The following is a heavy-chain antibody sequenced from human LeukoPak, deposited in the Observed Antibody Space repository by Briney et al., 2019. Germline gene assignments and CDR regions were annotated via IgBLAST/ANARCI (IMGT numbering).Heavy chain of an antibody. CDR1: GFTFSSYW. CDR3: ARARVRKTIVVVPGAVTFDY. CDR2: IKQDGSEK. V-gene: IGHV3-7*01. J-gene: IGHJ4*02. D-gene: IGHD2-2*01. Sequence: PGGSLRLSCAASGFTFSSYWMSWVRQAPGKGLEWVANIKQDGSEKYYVDSVKGRFTISRDNAKNSLYLQMNSLRAEDTAVYYCARARVRKTIVVVPGAVTFDYWGQGTLVTVSS.